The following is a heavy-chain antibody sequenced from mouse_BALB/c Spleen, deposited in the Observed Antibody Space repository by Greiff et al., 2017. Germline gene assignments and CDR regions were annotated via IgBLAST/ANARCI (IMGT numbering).Heavy chain of an antibody. V-gene: IGHV5-9-3*01. J-gene: IGHJ4*01. D-gene: IGHD2-10*02. CDR2: ISSGGSYT. CDR1: GFTFSSYA. Sequence: DVMLVESGGGLVKPGGSLKLSCAASGFTFSSYAMSWVRQTPEKRLEWVATISSGGSYTYYPDSVKGRFTISRDNAKNTLYLQMSSLRSEDTAMYYCARQVSHYYAMDYWGQGTSVTVSS. CDR3: ARQVSHYYAMDY.